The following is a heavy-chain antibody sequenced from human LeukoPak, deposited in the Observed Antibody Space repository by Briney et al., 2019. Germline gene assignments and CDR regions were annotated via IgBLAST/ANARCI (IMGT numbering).Heavy chain of an antibody. CDR1: GYSISSGDY. CDR3: ARNLTVPRHDAFDI. CDR2: IYHSGST. J-gene: IGHJ3*02. D-gene: IGHD6-6*01. Sequence: SETLSLTCAVSGYSISSGDYWGWIRHPPGTGLEWIGSIYHSGSTYYNPSLKSRVTISVDTSKNQFSLKLSSVTAADAAVYYCARNLTVPRHDAFDIWGQGTMVTVSS. V-gene: IGHV4-38-2*01.